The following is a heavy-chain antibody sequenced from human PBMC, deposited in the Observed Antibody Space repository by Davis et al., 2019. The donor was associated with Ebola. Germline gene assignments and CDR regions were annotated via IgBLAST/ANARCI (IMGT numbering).Heavy chain of an antibody. J-gene: IGHJ6*02. Sequence: GESLKISCAASGFTFSGSAMHWVRQAPEKGLEWVATIKADGSAKYYVDSVKGRFTISRDNAKNSLYLQMNSLRAEDTAVYYCVSSATTYYYYGMDVWGQGTTVTVSS. CDR1: GFTFSGSA. CDR2: IKADGSAK. D-gene: IGHD3-22*01. V-gene: IGHV3-7*01. CDR3: VSSATTYYYYGMDV.